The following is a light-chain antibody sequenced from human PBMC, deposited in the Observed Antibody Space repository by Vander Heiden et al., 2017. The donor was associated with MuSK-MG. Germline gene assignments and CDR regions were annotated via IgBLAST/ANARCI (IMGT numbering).Light chain of an antibody. Sequence: DIVMTTSPASLAVSLGERAIIICKSSQSLMYGYHYQNYLAWYQQKPGQPPKLLFYWASTRKSGVPDRFTGSGPGTDFTLTISSLQAEDVAVYYCQQDYTSVQTFGQGTKVEIK. CDR2: WAS. CDR1: QSLMYGYHYQNY. V-gene: IGKV4-1*01. CDR3: QQDYTSVQT. J-gene: IGKJ1*01.